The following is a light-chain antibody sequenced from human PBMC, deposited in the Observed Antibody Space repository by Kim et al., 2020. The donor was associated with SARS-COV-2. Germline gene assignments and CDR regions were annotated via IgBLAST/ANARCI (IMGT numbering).Light chain of an antibody. CDR1: SSDIGIYNY. V-gene: IGLV2-14*03. CDR3: SSYSSTNTFI. Sequence: GQSITSSCTGTSSDIGIYNYVSWYQHHPGKAPKLMIYDVTKRPSGVSNRFSGSKSGNTASLTISGLQAEDEGDYYCSSYSSTNTFIFGTGTKVTVL. J-gene: IGLJ1*01. CDR2: DVT.